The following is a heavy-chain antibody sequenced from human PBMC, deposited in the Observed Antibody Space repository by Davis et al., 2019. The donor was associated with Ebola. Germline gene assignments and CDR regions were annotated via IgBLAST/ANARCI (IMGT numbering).Heavy chain of an antibody. CDR3: ARQESLYGWSDY. J-gene: IGHJ4*02. CDR1: GYSFTTYW. D-gene: IGHD2-8*01. CDR2: IYPGDSDT. V-gene: IGHV5-51*01. Sequence: GESLKISCKGSGYSFTTYWIAWVRQTPAKGLEWMGIIYPGDSDTRYSPSFEGQVTISVDRYISTAYLQWSSLKASDTAIYYCARQESLYGWSDYWGQGTLVTVSS.